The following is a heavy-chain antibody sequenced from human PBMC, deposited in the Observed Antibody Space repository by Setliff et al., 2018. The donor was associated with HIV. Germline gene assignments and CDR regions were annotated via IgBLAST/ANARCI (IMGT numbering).Heavy chain of an antibody. D-gene: IGHD5-12*01. CDR3: ATDGIGGWLRPMPDY. V-gene: IGHV1-69*13. J-gene: IGHJ4*02. Sequence: SVKVSCKASGGTFNRNAINWVRQAPGQGLEWMGGIIPIFGTAHYPRKFQGRVTITADESTSTAYMELSSLRSEDTAVYYCATDGIGGWLRPMPDYWGQGTQVTVSS. CDR1: GGTFNRNA. CDR2: IIPIFGTA.